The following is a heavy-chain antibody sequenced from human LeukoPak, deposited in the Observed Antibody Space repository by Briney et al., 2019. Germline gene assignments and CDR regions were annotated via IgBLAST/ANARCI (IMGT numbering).Heavy chain of an antibody. CDR2: FYHGGST. D-gene: IGHD2-2*01. CDR1: GYSISTGYY. Sequence: SETLSLTCTVSGYSISTGYYWDWIRQPPGKGLEWIGTFYHGGSTYYNPSLKSRVTISVDTSKNQFSLKLSSVTAADTAVYYCASTSLGYYYYMDVWGKGTTVTISS. CDR3: ASTSLGYYYYMDV. J-gene: IGHJ6*03. V-gene: IGHV4-38-2*02.